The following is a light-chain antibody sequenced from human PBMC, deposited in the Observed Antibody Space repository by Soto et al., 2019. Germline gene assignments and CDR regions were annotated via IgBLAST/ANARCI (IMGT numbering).Light chain of an antibody. Sequence: DIQMTQSPSPLSASVGDRVTITCRARQSISSWLDWYQQKPGQAPKLLIYDASSLESGVPSRFSGSESGTEFTLTISSLQPDDFATYYCQQYNSFTFGPGTKVDIK. CDR1: QSISSW. CDR3: QQYNSFT. V-gene: IGKV1-5*01. J-gene: IGKJ3*01. CDR2: DAS.